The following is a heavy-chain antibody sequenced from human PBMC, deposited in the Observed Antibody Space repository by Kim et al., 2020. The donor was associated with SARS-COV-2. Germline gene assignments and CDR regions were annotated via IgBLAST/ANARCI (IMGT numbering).Heavy chain of an antibody. CDR3: ARRFSTTWYFDY. V-gene: IGHV4-59*01. CDR2: IYYNGNT. Sequence: SETLSLTCTVSGGSISTYYWSWIRQPPGKGLEWIGYIYYNGNTNYSPSLKSRVTISIDTSKNQFSLKLNPVTTADTAVYYCARRFSTTWYFDYWGPGTLVNVSS. J-gene: IGHJ4*02. D-gene: IGHD3-10*01. CDR1: GGSISTYY.